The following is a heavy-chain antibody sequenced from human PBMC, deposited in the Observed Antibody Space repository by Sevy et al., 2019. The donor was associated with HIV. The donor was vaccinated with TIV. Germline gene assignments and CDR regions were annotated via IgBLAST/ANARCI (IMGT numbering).Heavy chain of an antibody. V-gene: IGHV5-51*01. CDR1: GYNFAAHW. CDR2: LFPGNSDI. J-gene: IGHJ3*01. Sequence: GESLKISCRASGYNFAAHWIGWVRQMPGKGLEWMGILFPGNSDIRSFQGHVTVSVDKSINTAYLQWANLRASDSAMYSCARGGHLPLDAFDLWGPGTKVTVSS. CDR3: ARGGHLPLDAFDL. D-gene: IGHD2-15*01.